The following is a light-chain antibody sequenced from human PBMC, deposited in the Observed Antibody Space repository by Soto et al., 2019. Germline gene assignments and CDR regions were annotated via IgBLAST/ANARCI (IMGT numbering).Light chain of an antibody. CDR1: QTITNY. CDR2: AAS. J-gene: IGKJ1*01. V-gene: IGKV1-39*01. Sequence: DIQMTQSPSSLSASVGDRVTITCRASQTITNYLNWYQQKPGKAPKLLIYAASTLLSGVPSTFTGGGSGTDFTLIIDSLQPEDFATYFCQQSYSSPWTFGQGTKVEI. CDR3: QQSYSSPWT.